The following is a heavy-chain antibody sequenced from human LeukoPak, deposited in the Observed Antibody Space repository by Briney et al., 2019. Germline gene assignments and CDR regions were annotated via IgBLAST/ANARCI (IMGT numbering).Heavy chain of an antibody. CDR2: ISSSGSTI. J-gene: IGHJ6*03. D-gene: IGHD3-16*01. CDR3: ARDGVSDYIGGTYLTRHYHYYYMDV. CDR1: GFTFSDYY. Sequence: PGGSLRLSCAASGFTFSDYYMSWIRQAPGKGLEWVSYISSSGSTIYYADSVEGRFTISRDNAKNSLYLQMNSLRDEDTAVYYCARDGVSDYIGGTYLTRHYHYYYMDVWGKGTTVTVSS. V-gene: IGHV3-11*01.